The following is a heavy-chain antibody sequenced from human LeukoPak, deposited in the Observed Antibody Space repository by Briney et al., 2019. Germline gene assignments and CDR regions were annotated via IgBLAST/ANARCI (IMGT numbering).Heavy chain of an antibody. Sequence: GASVKVSCTTSGYTFNTYGITWVRQAPGQGLEWMGWISTYSGNTNFAQKVQGRVTMTTDTPTSTVYMELRSLRSDDTAVYYCARGNGASRPLDYWGQGTLVTVSS. J-gene: IGHJ4*02. CDR2: ISTYSGNT. CDR1: GYTFNTYG. V-gene: IGHV1-18*01. CDR3: ARGNGASRPLDY. D-gene: IGHD6-6*01.